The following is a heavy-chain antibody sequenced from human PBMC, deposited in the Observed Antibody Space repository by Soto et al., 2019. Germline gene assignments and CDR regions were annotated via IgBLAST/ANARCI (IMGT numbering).Heavy chain of an antibody. J-gene: IGHJ5*02. CDR2: IIPIFGTA. V-gene: IGHV1-69*13. CDR3: ARLLGYCSGGSCYKWFDP. D-gene: IGHD2-15*01. Sequence: SVKVSCKASGGTFSSYAISWVRQAPGQGLEWVGGIIPIFGTANYAQKFQGRVTITADESTSTAYMELSSLRSEDTAVYYCARLLGYCSGGSCYKWFDPWGQGTLVTVSS. CDR1: GGTFSSYA.